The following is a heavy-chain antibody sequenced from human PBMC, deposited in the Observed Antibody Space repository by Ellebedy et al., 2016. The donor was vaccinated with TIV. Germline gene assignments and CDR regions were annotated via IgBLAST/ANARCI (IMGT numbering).Heavy chain of an antibody. CDR2: ISYDGSNK. D-gene: IGHD3-16*01. CDR3: AKDPLGGYGRNWFDP. V-gene: IGHV3-30*18. Sequence: GGSLRLXXAASGFTFSSYGMHWVRQAPGKGLEWVAVISYDGSNKYYADSVKGRFTISRDNSKNTLYLQMNSLRAEDTAVYYCAKDPLGGYGRNWFDPWGQGTLVTVSS. CDR1: GFTFSSYG. J-gene: IGHJ5*02.